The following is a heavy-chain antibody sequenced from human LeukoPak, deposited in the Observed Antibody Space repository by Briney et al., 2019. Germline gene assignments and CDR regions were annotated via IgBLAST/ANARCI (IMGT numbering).Heavy chain of an antibody. CDR2: IYYSGST. J-gene: IGHJ4*02. D-gene: IGHD3-10*01. CDR1: GGSISSYY. Sequence: SETLSLTCTVSGGSISSYYWSWIRQPPGKGLEWIGCIYYSGSTNYNPSLESRVTMSLDTSKNQFSLKLSSVTAADTAVYYCARDTGYFASGGFDYWGQGTLVTVSS. V-gene: IGHV4-59*12. CDR3: ARDTGYFASGGFDY.